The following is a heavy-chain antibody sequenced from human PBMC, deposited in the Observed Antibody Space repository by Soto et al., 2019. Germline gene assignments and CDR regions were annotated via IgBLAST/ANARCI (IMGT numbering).Heavy chain of an antibody. CDR1: GYTFTSYG. J-gene: IGHJ6*02. CDR3: ARDPISARNYDIFSYYYYGMGV. CDR2: ISAYNGNT. V-gene: IGHV1-18*01. D-gene: IGHD3-9*01. Sequence: GASVKVSCKASGYTFTSYGISWVRQAPGQGLEWMGWISAYNGNTNYAQKLQGRVTMTTDTSTSTAYMELRSLRSDDTAVYYCARDPISARNYDIFSYYYYGMGVWGQGTTVTVSS.